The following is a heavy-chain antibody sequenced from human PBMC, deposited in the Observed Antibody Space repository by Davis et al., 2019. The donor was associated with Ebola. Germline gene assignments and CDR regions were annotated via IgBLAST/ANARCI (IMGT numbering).Heavy chain of an antibody. CDR3: AKDPDRNYNLEYLRH. V-gene: IGHV3-23*01. J-gene: IGHJ1*01. Sequence: GESLKISCVGSGYTFSRDWMTWVRQAPGKGLEWVSAISGSGGNTFYADSVKGRFTISIDNSKNTVYLQMNSLTAEDTAVYYCAKDPDRNYNLEYLRHWGQGTLVTVSS. CDR1: GYTFSRDW. D-gene: IGHD1-1*01. CDR2: ISGSGGNT.